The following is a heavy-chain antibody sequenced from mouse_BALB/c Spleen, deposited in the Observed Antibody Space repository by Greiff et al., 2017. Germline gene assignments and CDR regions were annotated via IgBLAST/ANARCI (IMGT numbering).Heavy chain of an antibody. V-gene: IGHV1-80*01. Sequence: VQLKQSGAELVRPGSSVKISCKASGYAFSSYWMNWVKQRPGQGLEWIGQIYPGDGDTNYNGKFKGKATLTADKSSSTAYMQLSSLTSEDSAVYFCARGATATYYAMDYWGQGTSVTVSS. CDR2: IYPGDGDT. CDR1: GYAFSSYW. J-gene: IGHJ4*01. CDR3: ARGATATYYAMDY. D-gene: IGHD1-2*01.